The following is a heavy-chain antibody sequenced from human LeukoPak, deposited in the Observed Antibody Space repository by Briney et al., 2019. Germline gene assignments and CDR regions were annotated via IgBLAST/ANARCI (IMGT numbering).Heavy chain of an antibody. D-gene: IGHD2-2*01. J-gene: IGHJ6*02. CDR1: GGTFSSYA. CDR3: ARPSRYCSSTSCRFAAYYYYYGMDV. Sequence: GASVKVSCKASGGTFSSYAISWVRQAPGQGLEWMGGIIPIFGTANYAQKFQGRVTITADESTSTAYMELSSLRSEDTAVYYCARPSRYCSSTSCRFAAYYYYYGMDVWGQGTTVTVSS. V-gene: IGHV1-69*13. CDR2: IIPIFGTA.